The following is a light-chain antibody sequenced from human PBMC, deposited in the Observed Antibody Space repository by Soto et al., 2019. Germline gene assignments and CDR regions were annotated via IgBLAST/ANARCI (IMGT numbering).Light chain of an antibody. J-gene: IGKJ4*01. V-gene: IGKV1-33*01. Sequence: DIQTTQSPSSLSASVGDRVTITCRASQSINNYLNWYQQKPGKAPKLLIYGASNLQSGVPSRFSGSGSATDFTLTISSLQAEDIARYYCQQCDQLPLTFGGGTKVDIK. CDR3: QQCDQLPLT. CDR1: QSINNY. CDR2: GAS.